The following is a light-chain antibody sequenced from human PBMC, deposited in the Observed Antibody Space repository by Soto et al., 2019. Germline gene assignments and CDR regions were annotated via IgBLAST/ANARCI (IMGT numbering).Light chain of an antibody. V-gene: IGKV3-11*01. CDR2: DAS. CDR3: QQRSGWPPALS. CDR1: QSVRTF. J-gene: IGKJ4*01. Sequence: EIVLTQSPATLSLSPGERATLSCRASQSVRTFLAWYQQKPGQAPRLLIYDASNMATGVPGRFRGGGSGTDFSLTIRRLEPDDFAVYYCQQRSGWPPALSFGGGTKVE.